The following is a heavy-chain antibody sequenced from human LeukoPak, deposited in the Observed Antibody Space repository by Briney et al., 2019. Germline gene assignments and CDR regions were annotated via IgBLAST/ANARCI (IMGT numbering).Heavy chain of an antibody. J-gene: IGHJ4*02. CDR2: STSSTTYI. V-gene: IGHV3-21*04. CDR3: ARHPGYCSSTSCHSYYFDY. D-gene: IGHD2-2*01. Sequence: GGSLRLSCAASGFTFSGYTMNWVRQASGKGLEWVSSSTSSTTYIYYADSVKGRSTISRDNAKNSLYLQMNSLRAEDTAVYYCARHPGYCSSTSCHSYYFDYWGQGTLVTVSS. CDR1: GFTFSGYT.